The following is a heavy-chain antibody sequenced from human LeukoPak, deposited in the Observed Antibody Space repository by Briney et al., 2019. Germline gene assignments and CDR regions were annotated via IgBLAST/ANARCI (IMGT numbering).Heavy chain of an antibody. CDR2: LFGGFQ. Sequence: GGSLRLSCAASGFTFSNYVMIWVRQAPGKGLECVSLLFGGFQYHADSVKGRFTVSRDTSNNIVYLQMNNLRAEDTAVYYCAREDRGADVWGQGTMVTVSS. CDR3: AREDRGADV. J-gene: IGHJ3*01. CDR1: GFTFSNYV. D-gene: IGHD3-16*01. V-gene: IGHV3-66*01.